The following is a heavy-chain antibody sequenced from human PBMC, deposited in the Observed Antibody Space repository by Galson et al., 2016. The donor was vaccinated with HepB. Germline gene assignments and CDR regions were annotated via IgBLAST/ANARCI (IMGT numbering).Heavy chain of an antibody. CDR1: GFSFNNHW. J-gene: IGHJ4*02. V-gene: IGHV3-7*01. CDR2: IKEDGTVT. Sequence: CAASGFSFNNHWLSWIRQAPGKGLERVANIKEDGTVTNYVDSVRGRFTISRDNAKNSLYLQMDNLRAEDTAVYYCARDMYTTARDYWGQGTLVTVSS. CDR3: ARDMYTTARDY. D-gene: IGHD2/OR15-2a*01.